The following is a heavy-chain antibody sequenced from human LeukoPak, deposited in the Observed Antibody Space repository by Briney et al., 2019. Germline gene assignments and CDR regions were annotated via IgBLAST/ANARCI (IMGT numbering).Heavy chain of an antibody. V-gene: IGHV3-23*01. CDR2: ISDSGDTT. D-gene: IGHD3-3*01. CDR3: AKGQKHDFWSGHSHVYFDY. J-gene: IGHJ4*02. CDR1: GFTFNIYA. Sequence: GGSLRLSCAVSGFTFNIYAMAWVRQAPGRGLEWVSTISDSGDTTYYAGSVRGRFTTSRDNSKNTLFLQMDSLRAEDTAIYFCAKGQKHDFWSGHSHVYFDYWGQGALVTVSS.